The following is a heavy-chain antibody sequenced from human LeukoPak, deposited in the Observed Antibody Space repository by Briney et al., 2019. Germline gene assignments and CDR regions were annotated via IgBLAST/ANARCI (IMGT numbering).Heavy chain of an antibody. J-gene: IGHJ4*02. CDR1: GFTFSSYS. V-gene: IGHV3-21*01. D-gene: IGHD1-14*01. CDR3: ARSSIGTTGIFDY. Sequence: PGGSLRLSCAASGFTFSSYSMNWVRQAPGKGLEWVSSISSSSSYIYYADSVKGRFTISRDNAKNSLYLQMNSLRAEDTAVYYCARSSIGTTGIFDYWGQGTLVTVSS. CDR2: ISSSSSYI.